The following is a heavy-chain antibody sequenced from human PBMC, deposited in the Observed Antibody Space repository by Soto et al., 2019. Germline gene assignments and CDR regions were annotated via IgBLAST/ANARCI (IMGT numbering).Heavy chain of an antibody. D-gene: IGHD5-12*01. CDR1: GGSFSNDI. CDR2: IIPLLDIT. Sequence: SVKVSCKASGGSFSNDIITWVRQAPGQGLEWMGRIIPLLDITNYAQKFQGRVTITADKSTSTAYMELNSLRSEDTAVYYCVRDSPIGSTYSGYDGIDYWGQGTLVTVSS. CDR3: VRDSPIGSTYSGYDGIDY. V-gene: IGHV1-69*04. J-gene: IGHJ4*02.